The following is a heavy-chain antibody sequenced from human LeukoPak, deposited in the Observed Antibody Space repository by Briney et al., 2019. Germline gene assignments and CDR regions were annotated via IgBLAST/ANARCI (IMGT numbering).Heavy chain of an antibody. D-gene: IGHD4-17*01. J-gene: IGHJ4*02. V-gene: IGHV3-30*04. Sequence: GGSLRLSCAASGFTFSSYAMHWVRQAPGKGLEWVAVISYDGSNKYYAVSVKGRFTISRDNSKNTLYLQMNSLRAEDTAVYYCARDRGNYGDHGYYFDYWGQGTLVTVSS. CDR3: ARDRGNYGDHGYYFDY. CDR2: ISYDGSNK. CDR1: GFTFSSYA.